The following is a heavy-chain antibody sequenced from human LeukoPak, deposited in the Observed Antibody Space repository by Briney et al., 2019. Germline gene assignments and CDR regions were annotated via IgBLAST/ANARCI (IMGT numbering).Heavy chain of an antibody. CDR1: GFTVSSNY. CDR2: IYSGGST. D-gene: IGHD5-24*01. V-gene: IGHV3-53*01. Sequence: GGSLRLSCAASGFTVSSNYMSWVRQAPGKGLEWVSVIYSGGSTYYADSVKGRFTISRDNSKNTLYLQMNSLRADDTAVYYCAKGREMATITDFDYWGQGNLVTVSS. CDR3: AKGREMATITDFDY. J-gene: IGHJ4*02.